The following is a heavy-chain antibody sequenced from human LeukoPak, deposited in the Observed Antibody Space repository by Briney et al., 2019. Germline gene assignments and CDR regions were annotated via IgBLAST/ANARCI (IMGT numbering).Heavy chain of an antibody. V-gene: IGHV1-8*01. CDR2: MNPNSGNT. Sequence: ASVKVSCRASGFTFTSYDINWVRQATGQGLEWMGWMNPNSGNTGYAQKFQGRVTMTRSTSISTAYMELSSLRSEDTAVYYCARGYCSSTSCWYSDYWGQGTLVTVSS. J-gene: IGHJ4*02. CDR3: ARGYCSSTSCWYSDY. D-gene: IGHD2-2*01. CDR1: GFTFTSYD.